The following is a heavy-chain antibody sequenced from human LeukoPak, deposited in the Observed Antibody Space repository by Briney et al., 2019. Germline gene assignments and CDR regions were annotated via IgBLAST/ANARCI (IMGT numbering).Heavy chain of an antibody. CDR1: GFTFRTYG. CDR2: ISSSSSYI. CDR3: ATLRGYDSSGYSD. V-gene: IGHV3-21*01. Sequence: GGSLRLSCAASGFTFRTYGMHWVRQAPGKGLEWVSSISSSSSYIYYADSVKGRFTISRDNAKNSLYLQMNSLRAEDTAVYYCATLRGYDSSGYSDWGQGTLVTVSS. D-gene: IGHD3-22*01. J-gene: IGHJ4*02.